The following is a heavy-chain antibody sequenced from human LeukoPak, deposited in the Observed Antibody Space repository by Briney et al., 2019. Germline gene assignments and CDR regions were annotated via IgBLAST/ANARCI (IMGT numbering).Heavy chain of an antibody. CDR2: ISWDGGST. Sequence: GGSVRLSCAASGFTFDDYAMHWVRQAPGKGLEWVSLISWDGGSTYYADSVKGRFTISRDNSKNSLYLQMDSLRAEDTALYYCAKEDEAQQFDYWGQGTLVTVSS. CDR3: AKEDEAQQFDY. D-gene: IGHD2-2*01. CDR1: GFTFDDYA. J-gene: IGHJ4*02. V-gene: IGHV3-43D*03.